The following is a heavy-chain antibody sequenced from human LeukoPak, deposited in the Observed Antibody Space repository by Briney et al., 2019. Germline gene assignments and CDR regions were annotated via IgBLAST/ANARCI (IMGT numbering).Heavy chain of an antibody. Sequence: GGSLRLFCAASGFTFRSAAMTWVRQGPEKGLQWVSLISSTGYNSYYADSVKGRFTVSRDNSKNIVYLQMNSLRAEDTALYYCAKDIQAANWGQGTLVTVSS. CDR2: ISSTGYNS. CDR3: AKDIQAAN. D-gene: IGHD5-18*01. J-gene: IGHJ1*01. CDR1: GFTFRSAA. V-gene: IGHV3-23*01.